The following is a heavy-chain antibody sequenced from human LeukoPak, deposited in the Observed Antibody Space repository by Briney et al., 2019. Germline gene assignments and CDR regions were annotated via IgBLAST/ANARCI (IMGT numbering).Heavy chain of an antibody. D-gene: IGHD6-6*01. CDR2: IYESGST. Sequence: SETLSLTCAVSGYSIRSGYYWGWIRQPPGEGVEWIGSIYESGSTYYNPSLKSRGTIEVETYKNHFSLKLSSVTAADTAVYYCARSEYGSSSGYCYYYMDVWGKGTTVTVSS. CDR1: GYSIRSGYY. V-gene: IGHV4-38-2*01. CDR3: ARSEYGSSSGYCYYYMDV. J-gene: IGHJ6*03.